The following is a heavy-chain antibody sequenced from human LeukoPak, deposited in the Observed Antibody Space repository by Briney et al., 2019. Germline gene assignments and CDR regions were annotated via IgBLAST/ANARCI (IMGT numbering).Heavy chain of an antibody. Sequence: SETLSLTCSVSGYSISSGYYWGWVRQPTGQGLEWIGTVYHSGSTYYNPSLRSRVTISIETSKNQFSLKLRSVTAADTAVYYCARVPGVYYDILTGYGGGWFDPWGQGTLVTVSS. J-gene: IGHJ5*02. CDR3: ARVPGVYYDILTGYGGGWFDP. D-gene: IGHD3-9*01. V-gene: IGHV4-38-2*02. CDR1: GYSISSGYY. CDR2: VYHSGST.